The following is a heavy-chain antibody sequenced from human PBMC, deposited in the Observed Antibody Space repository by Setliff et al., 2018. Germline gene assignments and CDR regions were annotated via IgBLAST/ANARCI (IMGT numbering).Heavy chain of an antibody. CDR2: IIPIFGTA. V-gene: IGHV1-69*06. CDR1: GGTFSRYV. CDR3: ASAYDYYMDV. Sequence: GASVKVSCKASGGTFSRYVISWVRQAPGQGLEWMGGIIPIFGTAKYAQKFQGRVTITADKSTSTAYMELSSLKSEDTAVYYCASAYDYYMDVWGKGTTVTVSS. J-gene: IGHJ6*03.